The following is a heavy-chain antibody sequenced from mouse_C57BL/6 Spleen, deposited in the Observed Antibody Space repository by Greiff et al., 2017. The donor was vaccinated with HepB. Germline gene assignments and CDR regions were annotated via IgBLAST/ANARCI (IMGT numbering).Heavy chain of an antibody. CDR1: GFNIKDDY. D-gene: IGHD1-1*01. CDR3: TTGVYGSTSYAMDY. Sequence: VQLKQSGAELVRPGASVKLSCTASGFNIKDDYMHWVKQRPEQGLEWIGWIDPENGDTEYASKFQGKATITADTSSNTAYLQLSSLTSEDTAVYYCTTGVYGSTSYAMDYWGQGNSVTVSS. V-gene: IGHV14-4*01. J-gene: IGHJ4*01. CDR2: IDPENGDT.